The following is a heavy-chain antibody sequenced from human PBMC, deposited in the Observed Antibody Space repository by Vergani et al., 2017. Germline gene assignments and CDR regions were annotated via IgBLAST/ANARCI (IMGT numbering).Heavy chain of an antibody. CDR2: ICHTEDN. CDR1: CYSISRINC. CDR3: ATICYRRWGYYSYY. Sequence: QVQLQESGPGLVKPPGTLSLPFAVSCYSISRINCWPLLRLPPGKGLEWIGEICHTEDNKYSPSLKSRVTVSVDESRTLFSLRLNSVTAADTAVYCCATICYRRWGYYSYYLGQGILVTVSS. J-gene: IGHJ4*02. D-gene: IGHD2-2*02. V-gene: IGHV4-4*01.